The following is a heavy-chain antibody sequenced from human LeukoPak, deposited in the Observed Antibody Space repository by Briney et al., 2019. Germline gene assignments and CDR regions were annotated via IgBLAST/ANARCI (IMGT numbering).Heavy chain of an antibody. CDR3: ARDVSGTPYSSSWNNWFDP. Sequence: ASVKVSCKASGYTFTGYYMHWVRQAPGQGLEWMGWINPNSGGTNYAQKFQGRVTMTRDTSISTAYMELSSLRSEDTAVYYCARDVSGTPYSSSWNNWFDPWGQGTLVTVSP. J-gene: IGHJ5*02. CDR1: GYTFTGYY. D-gene: IGHD6-13*01. V-gene: IGHV1-2*02. CDR2: INPNSGGT.